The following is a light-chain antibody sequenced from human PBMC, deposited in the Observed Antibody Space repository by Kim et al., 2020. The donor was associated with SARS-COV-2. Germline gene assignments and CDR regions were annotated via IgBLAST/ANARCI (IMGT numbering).Light chain of an antibody. V-gene: IGKV3-20*01. CDR1: QSVSRGY. CDR3: QQYDSSPRT. J-gene: IGKJ1*01. CDR2: DAA. Sequence: SPGDRATLSCRASQSVSRGYLAWYQQKPGQSPRLLIYDAASRATGIPDRFSGSGSGTDFTLTISRLGPEDFAVYYCQQYDSSPRTFGQGTKVDIK.